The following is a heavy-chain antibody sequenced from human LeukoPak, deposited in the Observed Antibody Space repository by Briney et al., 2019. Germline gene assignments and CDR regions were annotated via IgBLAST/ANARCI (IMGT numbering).Heavy chain of an antibody. CDR3: AHRKNYYDSSVFDN. CDR2: IYWDDDR. V-gene: IGHV2-5*02. Sequence: SGPTLVNPTQTLTLTCTFSGFSLNTRGEGVGWIRQPPGRALEWLALIYWDDDRRYSPSLKSRLTITKDTSKNQVVLTMTNMDPVDTATYFCAHRKNYYDSSVFDNWGQGTLVTVSS. CDR1: GFSLNTRGEG. D-gene: IGHD3-22*01. J-gene: IGHJ4*02.